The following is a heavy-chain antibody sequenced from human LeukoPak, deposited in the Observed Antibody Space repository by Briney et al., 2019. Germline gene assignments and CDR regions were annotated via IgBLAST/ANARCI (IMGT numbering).Heavy chain of an antibody. D-gene: IGHD5-18*01. V-gene: IGHV3-15*01. Sequence: GGSLRLSCAASGFTFSNAWMSWVHQAPGKGLEWVGRIKSKTDGGTTDYAAPVKGRFTISRDDSKNTLYLQMNSLKTEDTAVYYCTTWLYSYGPGDYFDYWGQGTLVTVSS. J-gene: IGHJ4*02. CDR3: TTWLYSYGPGDYFDY. CDR1: GFTFSNAW. CDR2: IKSKTDGGTT.